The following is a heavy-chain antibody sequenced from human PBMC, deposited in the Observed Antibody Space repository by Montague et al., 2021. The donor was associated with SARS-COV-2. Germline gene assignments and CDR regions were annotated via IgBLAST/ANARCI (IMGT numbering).Heavy chain of an antibody. D-gene: IGHD6-19*01. V-gene: IGHV6-1*01. Sequence: CAISGDSDSSNSAAWNWIRQSPSRGLEWLGRTYYRSKWYYEYAVSLKSRITINPDTSKNQFSLQVKSMTPEDTAVYYCALAVAGRGGYDYWGQGTLATVSS. CDR1: GDSDSSNSAA. J-gene: IGHJ4*02. CDR3: ALAVAGRGGYDY. CDR2: TYYRSKWYY.